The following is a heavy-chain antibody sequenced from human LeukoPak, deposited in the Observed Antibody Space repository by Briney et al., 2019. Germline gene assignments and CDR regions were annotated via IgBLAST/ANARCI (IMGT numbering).Heavy chain of an antibody. D-gene: IGHD3-22*01. CDR2: IYHSGST. J-gene: IGHJ5*02. CDR1: GYSISSGYY. CDR3: ARAGTMIVVETPHLNKYNWFDP. V-gene: IGHV4-38-2*02. Sequence: PSETLPLTCTVSGYSISSGYYWGWIRQPPGKGLEWIGSIYHSGSTYYNPSLKSRVTISVDTSKNQFSLKLSSVTAADTAVYYCARAGTMIVVETPHLNKYNWFDPWGQGTLVTVSS.